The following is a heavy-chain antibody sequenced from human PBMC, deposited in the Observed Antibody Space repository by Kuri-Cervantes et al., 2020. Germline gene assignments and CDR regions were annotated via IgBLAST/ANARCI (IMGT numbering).Heavy chain of an antibody. V-gene: IGHV3-23*01. J-gene: IGHJ4*02. CDR1: GFTFSSYA. CDR2: ISGSGGST. D-gene: IGHD3-22*01. CDR3: AKDPKSYYYDSSGYRRLDY. Sequence: LSLTCAASGFTFSSYAMSWVRQAPGKGLEWVSAISGSGGSTYYADSVKGRLTISRDNSKNTLYLQMNSLRAEDTAVYYCAKDPKSYYYDSSGYRRLDYWGQGALVTVSS.